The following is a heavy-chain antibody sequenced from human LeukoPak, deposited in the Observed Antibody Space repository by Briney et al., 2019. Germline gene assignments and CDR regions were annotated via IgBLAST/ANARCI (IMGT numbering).Heavy chain of an antibody. Sequence: GSLRLSCAASGFTFSSYSMKWVRQAPGKGLEWVSYISSSSSTIYYADSVKGRFTISRDNAKNSLYLQMNSLRAEDTAVYYCARDPPLLPMVRGVTPFDYWGQGTLVTV. CDR3: ARDPPLLPMVRGVTPFDY. J-gene: IGHJ4*02. D-gene: IGHD3-10*01. CDR1: GFTFSSYS. CDR2: ISSSSSTI. V-gene: IGHV3-48*01.